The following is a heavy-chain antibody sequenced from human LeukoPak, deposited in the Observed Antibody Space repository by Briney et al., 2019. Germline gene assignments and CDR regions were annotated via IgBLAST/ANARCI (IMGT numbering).Heavy chain of an antibody. CDR3: ARGRVTATDGFDI. CDR2: INPTGGST. J-gene: IGHJ3*02. Sequence: GASVKVSCKASGYTSTSYFIHWVRQAPGEGLEWMGIINPTGGSTRYAQKFQGRVTMTRDTSTSTVYMELSSLRSEDTAVYYCARGRVTATDGFDIWGQGTTVIVSS. D-gene: IGHD2-21*02. V-gene: IGHV1-46*01. CDR1: GYTSTSYF.